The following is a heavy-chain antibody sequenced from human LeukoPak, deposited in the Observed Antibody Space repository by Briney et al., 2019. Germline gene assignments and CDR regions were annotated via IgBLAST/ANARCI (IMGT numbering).Heavy chain of an antibody. Sequence: GRSLRLSCAASGFTFSSYAMHWVRQAPGKGLEWVAVISYDGSNKYYADSVKGRFTISRDNSKNTLYLQMNSLRAEDTAVYYCASGVGNDVMFDYWGQGTLVTVSS. CDR1: GFTFSSYA. CDR2: ISYDGSNK. V-gene: IGHV3-30*01. J-gene: IGHJ4*02. D-gene: IGHD1-1*01. CDR3: ASGVGNDVMFDY.